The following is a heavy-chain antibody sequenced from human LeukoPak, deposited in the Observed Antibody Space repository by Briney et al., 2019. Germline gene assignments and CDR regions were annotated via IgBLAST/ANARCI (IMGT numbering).Heavy chain of an antibody. V-gene: IGHV7-4-1*02. D-gene: IGHD6-13*01. CDR1: GYTFTSYG. Sequence: ASVKVSCKASGYTFTSYGISWVRQAPGQGLEWMGWINTNTGNPTYAQGFTGRFVFSLDTSGSTAYLQINSLEAEDSAVYYCARELRQQLPLYGMDVWGQGTTVTVSS. CDR2: INTNTGNP. CDR3: ARELRQQLPLYGMDV. J-gene: IGHJ6*02.